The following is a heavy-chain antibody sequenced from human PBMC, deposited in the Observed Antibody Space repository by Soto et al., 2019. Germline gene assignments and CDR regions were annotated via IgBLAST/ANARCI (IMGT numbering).Heavy chain of an antibody. V-gene: IGHV1-18*01. CDR2: ISASNGDT. CDR3: AIMVRGSTIDCYRDMDG. Sequence: QVPLVQSGAEVKKPGASVKVSCKASGYSFTSHGISWVRQAPGQGLEWMAWISASNGDTNYAQKFQGRVTVTTDTATSTGYIELRSLRSEDAGVYYCAIMVRGSTIDCYRDMDGWGTGTRGTVSS. J-gene: IGHJ6*03. CDR1: GYSFTSHG. D-gene: IGHD3-10*01.